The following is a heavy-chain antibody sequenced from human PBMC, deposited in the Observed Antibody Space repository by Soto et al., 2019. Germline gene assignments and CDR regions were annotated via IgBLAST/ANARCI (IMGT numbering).Heavy chain of an antibody. CDR1: GGSISSGDYY. CDR3: ARETPYDFWSGSYYYSGMDV. J-gene: IGHJ6*02. Sequence: SETLSLTCTVPGGSISSGDYYWSWIRQPPGKGLEWIGYIYYSGSTYYNPSLKSRVTISVDTSKNQFSLKLSSVTAADTAVYYCARETPYDFWSGSYYYSGMDVWGQGTTVTVYS. V-gene: IGHV4-30-4*01. D-gene: IGHD3-3*01. CDR2: IYYSGST.